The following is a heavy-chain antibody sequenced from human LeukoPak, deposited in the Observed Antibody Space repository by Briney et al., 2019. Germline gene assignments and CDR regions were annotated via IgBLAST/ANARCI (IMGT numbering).Heavy chain of an antibody. Sequence: GGSLRLSCAASGFTFSSYGMHWVRQAPGKGLEWVAVIWYDGSNKYYADSVKGRFTISRDNSKNTLYLQMNSLRAEDTAVYYCARDRPGPPPFDYWGQGTLVIVSS. CDR1: GFTFSSYG. V-gene: IGHV3-33*01. CDR3: ARDRPGPPPFDY. CDR2: IWYDGSNK. J-gene: IGHJ4*02.